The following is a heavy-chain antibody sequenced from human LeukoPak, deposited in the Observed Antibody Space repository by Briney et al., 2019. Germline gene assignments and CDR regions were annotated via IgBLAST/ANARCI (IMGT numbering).Heavy chain of an antibody. CDR3: AKAPKHIVVVTALDY. J-gene: IGHJ4*02. D-gene: IGHD2-21*02. V-gene: IGHV3-23*01. CDR2: ISGSGGST. Sequence: GGSLRLSCAASGLTFSSYGMHWVRQAPGKGLEWVSAISGSGGSTYYADSVKGRFTISRDNSKNTLYLQMNSLRAEDTAVYYCAKAPKHIVVVTALDYWGQGTLVTVSS. CDR1: GLTFSSYG.